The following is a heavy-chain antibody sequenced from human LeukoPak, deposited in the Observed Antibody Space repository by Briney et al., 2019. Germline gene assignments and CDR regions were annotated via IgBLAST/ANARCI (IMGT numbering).Heavy chain of an antibody. CDR3: AKDVAPDSGWDLDY. J-gene: IGHJ4*02. CDR1: GLTFSTYS. V-gene: IGHV3-23*01. CDR2: IYNSGAKI. Sequence: GGSLRLSCAVSGLTFSTYSMTWVRQGPGKGLEWVSSIYNSGAKIFYADSVKGRFTISRDSSKNMLYLQMNSLRVEDTAVYYCAKDVAPDSGWDLDYWGQGTLVTVSS. D-gene: IGHD6-19*01.